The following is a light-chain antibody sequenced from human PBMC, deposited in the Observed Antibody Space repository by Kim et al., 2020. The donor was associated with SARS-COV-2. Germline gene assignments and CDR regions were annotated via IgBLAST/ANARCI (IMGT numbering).Light chain of an antibody. J-gene: IGLJ3*02. CDR1: SSDFGAYNT. V-gene: IGLV2-14*03. Sequence: GQSITISCTGTSSDFGAYNTVYWYQQHTGKAPKVMIYDVNNRPSGVSNRFSGSKSGDTASLTISGLQAEDEADYYCSSYTIANTLVFGGGTQLTVL. CDR2: DVN. CDR3: SSYTIANTLV.